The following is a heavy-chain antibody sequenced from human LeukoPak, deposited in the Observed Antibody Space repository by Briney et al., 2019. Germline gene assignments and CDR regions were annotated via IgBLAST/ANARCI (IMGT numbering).Heavy chain of an antibody. J-gene: IGHJ4*02. Sequence: GESLRLSCAASGFTFDDYAMHWVRQAPGKGLEWVSGISWDSGSIGYADSVKGRFTISRDNAKNSLYLQMNSLRAEDMALYYCAKDRYYSSGSNGVFDYWGQGTLVTVSS. CDR1: GFTFDDYA. CDR3: AKDRYYSSGSNGVFDY. V-gene: IGHV3-9*03. D-gene: IGHD6-19*01. CDR2: ISWDSGSI.